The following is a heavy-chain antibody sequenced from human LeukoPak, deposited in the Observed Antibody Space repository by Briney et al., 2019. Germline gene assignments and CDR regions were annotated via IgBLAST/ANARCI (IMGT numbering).Heavy chain of an antibody. CDR3: ARDTVPLWYFDL. J-gene: IGHJ2*01. CDR2: IYYSGST. CDR1: GGSISSYY. Sequence: PSETLSLTCTVSGGSISSYYWSWIRQPPGKGLEWIGYIYYSGSTNYNPSLKSRVTISVDTSKNQFSLKLSSVTAADTAVYYCARDTVPLWYFDLWGRGTLVTVSS. D-gene: IGHD2-8*02. V-gene: IGHV4-59*01.